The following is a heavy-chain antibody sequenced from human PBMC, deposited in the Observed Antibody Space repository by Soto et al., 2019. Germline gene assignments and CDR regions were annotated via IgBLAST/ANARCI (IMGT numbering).Heavy chain of an antibody. V-gene: IGHV1-18*01. J-gene: IGHJ4*02. CDR1: GYTFTSYG. CDR2: ISAYNGNT. Sequence: ASVKVSCKASGYTFTSYGISWVRQAPGQGIEWMGWISAYNGNTNYAQKLQGRVTMTTDTSTSTAYMELRSLRSDDTAVYYCAREDYDFWSGYPAEDTFDYWGQGTLVTVSS. D-gene: IGHD3-3*01. CDR3: AREDYDFWSGYPAEDTFDY.